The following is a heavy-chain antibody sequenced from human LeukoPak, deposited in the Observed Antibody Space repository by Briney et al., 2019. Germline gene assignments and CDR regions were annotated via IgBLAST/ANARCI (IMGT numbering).Heavy chain of an antibody. CDR2: IYNSENT. D-gene: IGHD6-19*01. CDR3: ARFHSGPSGWYVLWYFDL. J-gene: IGHJ2*01. CDR1: GGSVSSYY. V-gene: IGHV4-4*09. Sequence: SETLSLTCTVSGGSVSSYYWSWIRQPPGKGLEWIGYIYNSENTKYNSSLMSRVTMSLDTSKNQVFLKLSSVTAADAAVYYCARFHSGPSGWYVLWYFDLWGRGTLVTVSS.